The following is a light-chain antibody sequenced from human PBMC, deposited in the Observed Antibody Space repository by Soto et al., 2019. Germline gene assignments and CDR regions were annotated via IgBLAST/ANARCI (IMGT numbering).Light chain of an antibody. CDR2: DAS. J-gene: IGKJ5*01. CDR3: QQRSNWLIT. V-gene: IGKV3-11*01. CDR1: QSVSSY. Sequence: ETVLTQSPATLSLPPGERATLSCRASQSVSSYLAWYQHKPGQAPRLHIYDASNRATGIPARFSGSGSGTDFTLTISNLEPEDFAVYYCQQRSNWLITFGQGTRLEIK.